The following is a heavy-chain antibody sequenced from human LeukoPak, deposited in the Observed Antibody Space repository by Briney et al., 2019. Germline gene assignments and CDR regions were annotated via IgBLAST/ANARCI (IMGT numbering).Heavy chain of an antibody. J-gene: IGHJ5*02. CDR3: ASGSSGYDP. D-gene: IGHD5-12*01. V-gene: IGHV4-4*07. CDR1: GGSISNYY. CDR2: IYSSGTT. Sequence: PSETLSLTCTVSGGSISNYYWSWIRQPAGKGLEWIGRIYSSGTTIYNPSLKSRVTMSVDTSKNQFSLKLSSVTAADTAVYFCASGSSGYDPWGQGTLVTVSS.